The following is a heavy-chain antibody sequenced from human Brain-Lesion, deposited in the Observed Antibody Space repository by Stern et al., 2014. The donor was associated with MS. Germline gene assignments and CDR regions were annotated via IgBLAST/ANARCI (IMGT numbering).Heavy chain of an antibody. CDR2: VSYDGSNK. CDR3: AKDRQYLTYFFDH. CDR1: GFTFGSCA. V-gene: IGHV3-30*18. Sequence: VQLVESGGGVVQPGRPLRLSCVASGFTFGSCAMHWVRQAPAKGLEWAPGVSYDGSNKYYADSVKGRFTISRDNSQNTLYMQMSSLRPEDTAVYYCAKDRQYLTYFFDHWGQGSLVTVSS. J-gene: IGHJ5*02. D-gene: IGHD2/OR15-2a*01.